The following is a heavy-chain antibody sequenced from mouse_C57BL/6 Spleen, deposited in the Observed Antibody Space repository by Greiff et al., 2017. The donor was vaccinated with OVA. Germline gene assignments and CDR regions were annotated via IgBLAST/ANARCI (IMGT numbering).Heavy chain of an antibody. CDR1: GYSITSGYY. CDR3: ARDPYYYGSRGYWYFDV. D-gene: IGHD1-1*01. CDR2: ISYDGSN. J-gene: IGHJ1*03. Sequence: EVKLQESGPGLVKPSQSLSLTCSVTGYSITSGYYWNWIRQFPGNKLEWMGYISYDGSNNYNPSLKNRISITRDTSKNQFFLKLNSVTTEDTATYYCARDPYYYGSRGYWYFDVWGTGTTVTVSS. V-gene: IGHV3-6*01.